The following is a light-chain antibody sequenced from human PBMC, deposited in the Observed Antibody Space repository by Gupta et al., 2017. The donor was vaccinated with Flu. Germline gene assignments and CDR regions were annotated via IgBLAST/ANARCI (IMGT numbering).Light chain of an antibody. Sequence: QSVLTQPPSVSGAPGQRVTISCTGSSSNIGAGYDVHWYQQLPGTAPKLLIYVNSIRPSGVPDRFSGSKSGTSASLAITVLQAEDEADYYCQSYDSSLSGSGVFGTGTKVTVL. J-gene: IGLJ1*01. V-gene: IGLV1-40*01. CDR3: QSYDSSLSGSGV. CDR1: SSNIGAGYD. CDR2: VNS.